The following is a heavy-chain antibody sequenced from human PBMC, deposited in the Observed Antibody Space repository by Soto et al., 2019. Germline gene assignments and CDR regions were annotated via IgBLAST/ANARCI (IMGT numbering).Heavy chain of an antibody. CDR2: IYYSGST. V-gene: IGHV4-59*08. J-gene: IGHJ4*02. D-gene: IGHD2-8*01. Sequence: SETLSLTCTVSGGSISSYYWSWIRQPPGKGLEWIGYIYYSGSTNYNPSLKSRVTISVDTSKNQFSLKLSSVTAADTAVYYCARHCNGVCYHFDYWGQGTLVTVSS. CDR1: GGSISSYY. CDR3: ARHCNGVCYHFDY.